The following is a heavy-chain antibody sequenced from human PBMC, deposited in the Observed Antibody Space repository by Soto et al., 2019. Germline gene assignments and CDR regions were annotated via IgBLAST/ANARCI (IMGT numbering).Heavy chain of an antibody. CDR3: ARHSVTRYCSSTSCYEADDAFDI. J-gene: IGHJ3*02. V-gene: IGHV5-51*01. CDR1: GYSFTSYW. CDR2: IYPGDSDT. D-gene: IGHD2-2*01. Sequence: GESLKISCKGSGYSFTSYWIGWVRQMPGKGLEWMGIIYPGDSDTRYSPSFQGQVTISADKSISTAYLQWSSLKASDTAMYYCARHSVTRYCSSTSCYEADDAFDICGQGTMVTVSS.